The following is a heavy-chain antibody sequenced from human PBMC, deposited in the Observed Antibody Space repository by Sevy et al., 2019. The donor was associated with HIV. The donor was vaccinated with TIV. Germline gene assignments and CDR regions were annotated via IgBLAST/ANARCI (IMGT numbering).Heavy chain of an antibody. V-gene: IGHV3-7*01. CDR1: GFSFSTYW. CDR2: ITQDESEK. J-gene: IGHJ4*02. D-gene: IGHD3-22*01. Sequence: GGSLRLSCAASGFSFSTYWMHWVRQAPGKGLEWVANITQDESEKYYVASVKGRFTISRDNAKNSVYLEMNSLRPEDTAIYYCGKCNSGSFDYWGQGTLVTVSS. CDR3: GKCNSGSFDY.